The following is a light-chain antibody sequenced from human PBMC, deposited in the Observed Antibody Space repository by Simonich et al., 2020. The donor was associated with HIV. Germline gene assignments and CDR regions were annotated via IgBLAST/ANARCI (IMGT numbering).Light chain of an antibody. Sequence: QSALTQPASVSGSPGQSITISCTGTSSDVGRYNYISWYQQHPGKAPKLMIYDVNNRPLGVSTRFSGSKSGNTASLTISGLQAEDEADYYCCSYAGSSTWVFGRGTKLTVL. CDR3: CSYAGSSTWV. J-gene: IGLJ3*02. CDR2: DVN. V-gene: IGLV2-14*03. CDR1: SSDVGRYNY.